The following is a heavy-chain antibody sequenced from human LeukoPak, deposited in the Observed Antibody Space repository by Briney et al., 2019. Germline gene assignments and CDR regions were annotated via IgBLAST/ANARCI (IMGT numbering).Heavy chain of an antibody. J-gene: IGHJ4*02. Sequence: SETLSLTCTVSGGSISSGGYYWSWIRQHPGEGLEWIGYIYYSGSTYYNPSLKSRVTISVDTSKNQFSLKLSSVTAADTAVYYCARAVGQLGGHFDYWGQGTLVTVSS. CDR1: GGSISSGGYY. V-gene: IGHV4-31*03. CDR3: ARAVGQLGGHFDY. D-gene: IGHD6-6*01. CDR2: IYYSGST.